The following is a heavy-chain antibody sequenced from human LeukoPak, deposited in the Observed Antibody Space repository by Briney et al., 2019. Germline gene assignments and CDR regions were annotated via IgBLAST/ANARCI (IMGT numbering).Heavy chain of an antibody. CDR1: GYSFTSYW. D-gene: IGHD3-22*01. CDR3: ARLSYYDSSGYYPMAFDI. V-gene: IGHV5-51*01. CDR2: IYPGDSDT. J-gene: IGHJ3*02. Sequence: PGESLKISCKGSGYSFTSYWIGWVRQMPGKGLEWMGIIYPGDSDTRYSPSFQGQVTISADKSISTAYLQWSSLKASDTAMYYCARLSYYDSSGYYPMAFDIWGQGTMVTVSS.